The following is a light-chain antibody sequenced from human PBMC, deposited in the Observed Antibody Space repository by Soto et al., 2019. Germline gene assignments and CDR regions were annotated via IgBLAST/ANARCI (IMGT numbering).Light chain of an antibody. CDR3: QTWDTGIQV. CDR2: VNSDGSH. Sequence: QSVLTQSPSASASLGASVKFTCTLTSGHSSYAIAWHQQRPEKGPRYLMKVNSDGSHNKGDGIADRFSGSSSGAERYLSISSLQSEDEADYYCQTWDTGIQVFGGGTQLTVL. V-gene: IGLV4-69*01. CDR1: SGHSSYA. J-gene: IGLJ3*02.